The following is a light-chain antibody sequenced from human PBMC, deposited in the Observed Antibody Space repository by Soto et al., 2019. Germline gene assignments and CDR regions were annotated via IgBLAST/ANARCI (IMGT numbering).Light chain of an antibody. CDR2: AAS. J-gene: IGKJ3*01. CDR3: QQLNSYPL. V-gene: IGKV1-9*01. Sequence: DIQLTRSPSFLSASVGDRVTITCRASQGISSYLAWYQQKPGKAPKLLIYAASTLQSGVPSRFSGSVSGTEFTLTIISLQPEDFATYYCQQLNSYPLFGPGTKVDIK. CDR1: QGISSY.